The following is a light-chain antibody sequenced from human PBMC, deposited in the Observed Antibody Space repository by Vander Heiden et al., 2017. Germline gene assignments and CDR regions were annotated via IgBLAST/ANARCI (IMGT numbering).Light chain of an antibody. CDR2: SSN. Sequence: QSVLTQPPPASGTPGQRATNSCSGNSSNSGSNTVNWYQQLPGTAPKLLIYSSNQRASGVPDRFSGSKSGTSASLAISGLQSEDEADDYCAAWDDSLNGPHVVFGGGTKLTVL. J-gene: IGLJ2*01. CDR3: AAWDDSLNGPHVV. CDR1: SSNSGSNT. V-gene: IGLV1-44*01.